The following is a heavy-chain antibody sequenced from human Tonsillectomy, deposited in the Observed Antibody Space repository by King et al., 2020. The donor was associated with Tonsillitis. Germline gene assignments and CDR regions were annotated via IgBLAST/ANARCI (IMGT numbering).Heavy chain of an antibody. J-gene: IGHJ4*02. V-gene: IGHV3-48*02. Sequence: VQLVESGGGLVQPGGSLRLSCAASGFTFSSYNMNWVRQAPGKGLEWVSYISSSSSTIYYADSVKGRFTISRDNAKNSLYLQMNSLRDEDTAVYYCARGRGREGGWYEGVSYFDYWGQGTLVTVSS. D-gene: IGHD6-19*01. CDR3: ARGRGREGGWYEGVSYFDY. CDR1: GFTFSSYN. CDR2: ISSSSSTI.